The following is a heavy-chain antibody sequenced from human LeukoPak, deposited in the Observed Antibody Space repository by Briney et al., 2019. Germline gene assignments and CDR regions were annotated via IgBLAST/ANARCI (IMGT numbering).Heavy chain of an antibody. V-gene: IGHV4-59*01. CDR3: ARVGGDHYDFDY. CDR1: GDSITTYY. D-gene: IGHD5-12*01. J-gene: IGHJ4*02. Sequence: SETLSLTCIVSGDSITTYYWSWIRQPPGKGLEWIGYIYHTGSTNYNPSLKSRVTISVDTSKNQFSLELNSVTAADTAVYYCARVGGDHYDFDYWGQGTLVTVSS. CDR2: IYHTGST.